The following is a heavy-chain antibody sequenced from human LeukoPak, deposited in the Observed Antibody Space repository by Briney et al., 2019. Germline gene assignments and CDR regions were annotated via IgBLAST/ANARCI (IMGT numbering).Heavy chain of an antibody. J-gene: IGHJ4*02. Sequence: GGSLRLSCAASGFTFSSYGMHWVRQAPGKGLGWEAFIRYDGSNKYYADSEKGRFTISRDNSKNTLYLQLNSLRAEDTAVYYCAKDRRVGASYFHYWGQGTLVTVSS. CDR1: GFTFSSYG. CDR2: IRYDGSNK. D-gene: IGHD1-26*01. V-gene: IGHV3-30*02. CDR3: AKDRRVGASYFHY.